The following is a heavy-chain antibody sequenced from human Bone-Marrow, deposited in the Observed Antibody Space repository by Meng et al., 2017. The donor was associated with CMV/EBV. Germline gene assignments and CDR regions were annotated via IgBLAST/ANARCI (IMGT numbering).Heavy chain of an antibody. CDR1: GFTFDDYA. CDR3: AKVGYCSSTSCYVGAFDI. V-gene: IGHV3-9*01. J-gene: IGHJ3*02. Sequence: SLKISCAASGFTFDDYAMHWVRQAPGKGLEWVSGISWNSGSIGYADSVKGRFTISRDNAKNSLYLQMNSLRAEDTALYYCAKVGYCSSTSCYVGAFDIWGQGTMVAVSS. D-gene: IGHD2-2*01. CDR2: ISWNSGSI.